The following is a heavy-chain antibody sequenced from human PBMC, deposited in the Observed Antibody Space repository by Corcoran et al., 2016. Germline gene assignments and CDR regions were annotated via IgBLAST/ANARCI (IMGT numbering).Heavy chain of an antibody. J-gene: IGHJ5*02. CDR3: ARDNDGSTEWVDP. Sequence: EVQLVESGGGLVQPGGSLRLSCAASGFTFSSYWMSWVRQAPGKGLEWVGNIKQDGSWKYYVDSVKGRFTISRDNAKNSLYLQMNSLRAEVAAVYYCARDNDGSTEWVDPWGQGTLVTVSS. D-gene: IGHD2-2*01. CDR2: IKQDGSWK. V-gene: IGHV3-7*03. CDR1: GFTFSSYW.